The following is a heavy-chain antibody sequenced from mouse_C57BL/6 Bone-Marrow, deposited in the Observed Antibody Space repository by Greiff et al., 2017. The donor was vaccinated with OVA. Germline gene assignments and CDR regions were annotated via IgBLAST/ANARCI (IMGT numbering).Heavy chain of an antibody. V-gene: IGHV1-39*01. CDR1: GYSFTDYN. D-gene: IGHD1-1*01. CDR3: AFYYGGSYRYFDV. Sequence: VQLQQSGPELVKPGASVKISCKASGYSFTDYNMNWVKQSNGKSLEWIGLINPNYGTTSYNQKFKGKATLTVDQSSSTAYMQLNSLTSEDSAVYYCAFYYGGSYRYFDVWGTGTTVTVSS. CDR2: INPNYGTT. J-gene: IGHJ1*03.